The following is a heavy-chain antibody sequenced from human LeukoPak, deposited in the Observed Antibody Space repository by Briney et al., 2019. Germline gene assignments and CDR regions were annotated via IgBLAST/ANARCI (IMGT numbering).Heavy chain of an antibody. CDR1: GGSISSYY. D-gene: IGHD6-13*01. V-gene: IGHV4-59*12. CDR3: ARDSGYSSSWYQNYYYYGMDV. Sequence: KTSETLSLTCTVSGGSISSYYWSWIRQPPGKGLEWIGYIYYSGSTYYNPSLKSRVTISVDTSKNQFSLKLSSVTAADTAVYYCARDSGYSSSWYQNYYYYGMDVWGQGTTVTVSS. J-gene: IGHJ6*02. CDR2: IYYSGST.